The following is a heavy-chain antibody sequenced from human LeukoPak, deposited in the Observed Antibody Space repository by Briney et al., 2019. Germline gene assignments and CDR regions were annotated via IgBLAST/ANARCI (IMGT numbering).Heavy chain of an antibody. V-gene: IGHV3-23*01. D-gene: IGHD6-19*01. J-gene: IGHJ4*02. CDR2: IGAGGTFT. CDR1: GFTFSSYA. CDR3: AREPGIAVASNGDS. Sequence: GGSETLFCTASGFTFSSYAMNWVRQAPGKGLEWVSGIGAGGTFTYYADSVKGRFTIFRDNSRNTLYLQMNSLRADDTAVYYCAREPGIAVASNGDSWGQGTLDTVSS.